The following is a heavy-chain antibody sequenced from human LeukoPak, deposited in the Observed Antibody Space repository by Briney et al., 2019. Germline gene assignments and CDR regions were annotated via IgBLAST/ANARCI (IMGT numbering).Heavy chain of an antibody. D-gene: IGHD3-9*01. J-gene: IGHJ3*02. CDR2: IYYSGST. CDR3: ARGVFRYSDDAFDM. CDR1: GGSISSYY. Sequence: SETLSLTCTVSGGSISSYYWTWIRQPPGKGLEWIGYIYYSGSTNYNPSLKSRVTISVDTSKNQFSLKLSSVTAADTAVYYCARGVFRYSDDAFDMWGQGTMVTVSS. V-gene: IGHV4-59*08.